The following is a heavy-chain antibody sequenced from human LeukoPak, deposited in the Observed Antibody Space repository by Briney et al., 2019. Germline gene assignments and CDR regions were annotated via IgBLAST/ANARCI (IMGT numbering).Heavy chain of an antibody. Sequence: GGSLRLSCAASGFTFSSYWMSWVRLAPGKGLEWVGNIKGDGSEKWYVDSVKGRFTISRDNAQNSVYLRMNSLRAEDTALYYCARDEYRSRWLHPWGQGTLVTVTS. CDR3: ARDEYRSRWLHP. CDR2: IKGDGSEK. J-gene: IGHJ5*02. V-gene: IGHV3-7*01. CDR1: GFTFSSYW. D-gene: IGHD4-11*01.